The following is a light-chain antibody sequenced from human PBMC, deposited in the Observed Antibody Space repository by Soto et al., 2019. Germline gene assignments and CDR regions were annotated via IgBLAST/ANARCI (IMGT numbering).Light chain of an antibody. CDR3: QQYDSSPLT. J-gene: IGKJ4*01. CDR2: DAS. Sequence: EIVLTQSPDTLSLSPGERATLSCRASQSVDSNYLAWYQQKPGHAPRVLIYDASIRATGIPDRFSGSGSGTDFTLTIIRLEPEDSAVYYCQQYDSSPLTFGGGTKVDIK. CDR1: QSVDSNY. V-gene: IGKV3-20*01.